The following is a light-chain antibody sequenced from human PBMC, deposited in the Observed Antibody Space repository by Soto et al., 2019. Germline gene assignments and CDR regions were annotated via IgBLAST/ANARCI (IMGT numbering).Light chain of an antibody. J-gene: IGLJ1*01. CDR1: SSDVGGYTY. CDR2: EVS. V-gene: IGLV2-8*01. Sequence: QSALTQPPSASGSPGQSVTISCTGTSSDVGGYTYVSWYQQHPGKAPKLMIYEVSKRPSGVPDRFSGSKSGNTASLTGSGLQAEDEDDYYCSSYAGSNIYVFGTGTKLTVL. CDR3: SSYAGSNIYV.